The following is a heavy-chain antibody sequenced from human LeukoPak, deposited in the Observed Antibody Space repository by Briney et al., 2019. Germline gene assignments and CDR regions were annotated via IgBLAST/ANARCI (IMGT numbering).Heavy chain of an antibody. Sequence: GGSLRLSCAASGFTFSSYAMSWVRQAPGKGLEWVSAISGSGGSAYYADSVKGRFTISRDNSKNTLYLQMNSLRAEDTAVYYCAKDRRWLQFGYWGQGTLVTVSS. CDR2: ISGSGGSA. D-gene: IGHD5-24*01. CDR1: GFTFSSYA. J-gene: IGHJ4*02. CDR3: AKDRRWLQFGY. V-gene: IGHV3-23*01.